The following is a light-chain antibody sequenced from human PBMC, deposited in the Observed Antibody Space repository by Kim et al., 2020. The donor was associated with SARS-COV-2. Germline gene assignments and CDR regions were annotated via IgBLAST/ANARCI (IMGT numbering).Light chain of an antibody. CDR2: QDS. V-gene: IGLV3-1*01. CDR3: QAWDSSPVV. CDR1: KLGDKY. Sequence: SYELTQPPSVSVSPGQTASITCSGDKLGDKYACWYQQKPGQSPVLVIYQDSKRPSGIPERFSGSNSGNTATLTISGTQPMDEADYYCQAWDSSPVVFGGG. J-gene: IGLJ2*01.